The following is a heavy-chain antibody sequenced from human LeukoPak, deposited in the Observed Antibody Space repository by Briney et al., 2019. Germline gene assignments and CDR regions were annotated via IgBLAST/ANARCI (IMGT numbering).Heavy chain of an antibody. V-gene: IGHV4-39*07. CDR3: ARDVEPLQDDILTGANWFDP. CDR2: IYYSGST. CDR1: GVSISSSNSY. J-gene: IGHJ5*02. D-gene: IGHD3-9*01. Sequence: SETLSLTCTVSGVSISSSNSYWGWIRQPPGKGLEWIGSIYYSGSTYYNPSLKSRVTISVDTSKNQFSLKLSSVTAADTAVYYCARDVEPLQDDILTGANWFDPWGQGTLVTVSS.